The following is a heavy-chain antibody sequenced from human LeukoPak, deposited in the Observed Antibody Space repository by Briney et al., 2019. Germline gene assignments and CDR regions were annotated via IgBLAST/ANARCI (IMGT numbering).Heavy chain of an antibody. J-gene: IGHJ4*02. Sequence: SKTLSLTCAVNGGSFSGYYWTWIRQPPGKGLEWIGEINHSGSTNYNPSLKSRVIISVDTSKSQFSLKLSSVTAADTAVYYCARGPTVVYDILTGYYYFDYWGQGTLVTVSS. CDR3: ARGPTVVYDILTGYYYFDY. V-gene: IGHV4-34*01. D-gene: IGHD3-9*01. CDR1: GGSFSGYY. CDR2: INHSGST.